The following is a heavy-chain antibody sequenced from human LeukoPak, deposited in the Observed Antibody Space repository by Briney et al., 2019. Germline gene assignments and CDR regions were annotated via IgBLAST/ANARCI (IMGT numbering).Heavy chain of an antibody. D-gene: IGHD3-10*01. Sequence: GGSLRFSCAASGFTFSSYAMSWVRQAPGKGLEWVSAISGSGGSTYYADSVKGRFTISRDNSKNTLYLQMNSLRAEDTAVYYCAKAANEFGELLFFFYFDYWGQGTLVTVSS. J-gene: IGHJ4*02. CDR2: ISGSGGST. V-gene: IGHV3-23*01. CDR1: GFTFSSYA. CDR3: AKAANEFGELLFFFYFDY.